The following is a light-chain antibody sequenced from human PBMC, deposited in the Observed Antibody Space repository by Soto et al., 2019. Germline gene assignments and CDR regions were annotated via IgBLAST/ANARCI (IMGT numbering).Light chain of an antibody. CDR1: QGISNY. V-gene: IGKV1-17*03. J-gene: IGKJ4*01. CDR2: GAS. CDR3: LQHNSYPLT. Sequence: DIQMTQSPSTLPASVGDRVTITCRASQGISNYLAWFQQKPGKVPKRLIYGASSLQGGVPSRFSGSGSGTEFTLTISSLQPEDFATYYCLQHNSYPLTFGGGTKVDIK.